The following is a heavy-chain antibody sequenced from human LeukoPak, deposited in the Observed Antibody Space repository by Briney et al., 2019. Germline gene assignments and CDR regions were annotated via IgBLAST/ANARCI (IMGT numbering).Heavy chain of an antibody. Sequence: NTSETLSLTCTVSGYSISSGYYWGWIRQPPGKGLEWIGNIYHSGSTYYDPSLKSRVTISVDTSKNQFSLKLSSVTAADTAVYYCARADSGYDLVYWGQGTLVTVSS. J-gene: IGHJ4*02. CDR1: GYSISSGYY. V-gene: IGHV4-38-2*02. CDR2: IYHSGST. CDR3: ARADSGYDLVY. D-gene: IGHD5-12*01.